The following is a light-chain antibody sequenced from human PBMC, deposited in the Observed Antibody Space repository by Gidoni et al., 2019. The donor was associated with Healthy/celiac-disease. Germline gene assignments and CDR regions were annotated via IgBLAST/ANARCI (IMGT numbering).Light chain of an antibody. CDR1: QSVSSSY. Sequence: EIVLTQSPGTLSWSPGERATLSCRASQSVSSSYLAWYQQKPGQAPRRLIYGASSRATGIPDRFSGSGSGTDFTLTISRLEPEYFAVYYCQQYGSATWTCGQGTKVKIK. J-gene: IGKJ1*01. CDR2: GAS. V-gene: IGKV3-20*01. CDR3: QQYGSATWT.